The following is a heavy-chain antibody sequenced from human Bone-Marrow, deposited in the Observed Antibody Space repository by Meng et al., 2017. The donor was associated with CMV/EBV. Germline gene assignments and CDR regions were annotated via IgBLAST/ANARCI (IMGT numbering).Heavy chain of an antibody. J-gene: IGHJ4*02. D-gene: IGHD3-10*02. CDR2: INPSGNRK. V-gene: IGHV1-46*01. Sequence: SVKVSCKAYGSTLTTHYIHWVRQAPGQGPEWMGTINPSGNRKDYAPRFQGRLTMTRDTSTSTVYMELSSLTSEDTAVYYCATVRTGYWGQGTLVTVSS. CDR1: GSTLTTHY. CDR3: ATVRTGY.